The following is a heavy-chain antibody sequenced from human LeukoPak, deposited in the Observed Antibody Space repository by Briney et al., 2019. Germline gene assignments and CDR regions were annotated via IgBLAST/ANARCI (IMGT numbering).Heavy chain of an antibody. CDR1: GYTFTGYY. Sequence: ASVKVSCKASGYTFTGYYIHWVRQAPGQGLEWMGWINPNSGGTNYAQKLQGRVTMTRDTSISTAYMEMRRLRSDDTAVYYCAREYPRWFDTWGQGPLVTVSS. J-gene: IGHJ5*02. D-gene: IGHD2-2*01. CDR3: AREYPRWFDT. V-gene: IGHV1-2*02. CDR2: INPNSGGT.